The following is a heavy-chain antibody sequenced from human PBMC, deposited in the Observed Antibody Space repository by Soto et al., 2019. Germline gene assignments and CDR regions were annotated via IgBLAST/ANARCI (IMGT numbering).Heavy chain of an antibody. Sequence: QLQLKESGSGLVMPSQTVSLTCAVSGDSISSGGYSWSWIRQPPGKGLEWIGYIYHSGSTYYNPSLKSRVTISVDRSKNQFSLKLSSVTAADTAVYYCAAGGGLPRYYWGQGTLVTVSS. CDR2: IYHSGST. CDR1: GDSISSGGYS. J-gene: IGHJ4*02. V-gene: IGHV4-30-2*01. CDR3: AAGGGLPRYY. D-gene: IGHD5-12*01.